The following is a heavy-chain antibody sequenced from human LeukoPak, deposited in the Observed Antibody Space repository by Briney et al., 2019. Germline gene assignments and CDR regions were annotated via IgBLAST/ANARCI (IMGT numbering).Heavy chain of an antibody. V-gene: IGHV3-30*02. CDR1: GFTFSSYA. J-gene: IGHJ4*02. D-gene: IGHD6-13*01. CDR3: AKDRETTSSGTFDH. Sequence: PRGSLRLSCAASGFTFSSYAMHWVRQAPGKGLEWVAVRRYDGSNKYYADSVKGRFTISRDNSRNTVHLQMNSLGGEDTAEYYCAKDRETTSSGTFDHWGQGTLITVSS. CDR2: RRYDGSNK.